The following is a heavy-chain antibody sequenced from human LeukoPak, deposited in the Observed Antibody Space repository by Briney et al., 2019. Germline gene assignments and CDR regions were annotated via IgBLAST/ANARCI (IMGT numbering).Heavy chain of an antibody. CDR2: ISAYNGNT. V-gene: IGHV1-18*01. J-gene: IGHJ5*02. Sequence: ASVKVSCKASGYTFTSYGISWVRQAPGQGLEWMGWISAYNGNTNYAQKLQGRVTMTTDTSTSTAYMELRSLRSDDTAVYYCAGARIAAAGNWFDPWGQGTLVTVSS. D-gene: IGHD6-13*01. CDR1: GYTFTSYG. CDR3: AGARIAAAGNWFDP.